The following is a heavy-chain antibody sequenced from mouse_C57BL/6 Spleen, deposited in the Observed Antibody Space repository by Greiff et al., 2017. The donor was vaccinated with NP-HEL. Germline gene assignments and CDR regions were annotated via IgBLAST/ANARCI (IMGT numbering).Heavy chain of an antibody. J-gene: IGHJ1*03. D-gene: IGHD2-14*01. CDR3: ARHGVRYWYFDV. CDR1: GFTFSDYY. CDR2: ISNGGGST. Sequence: EVMLVESGGGLVQPGGSLKLSCAASGFTFSDYYMYWVRQTPEKRLEWVAYISNGGGSTYYPDTVKGRFTISRDNAKNTLYLQMSRLKSEDTAMYYCARHGVRYWYFDVWGTGTTVTVSS. V-gene: IGHV5-12*01.